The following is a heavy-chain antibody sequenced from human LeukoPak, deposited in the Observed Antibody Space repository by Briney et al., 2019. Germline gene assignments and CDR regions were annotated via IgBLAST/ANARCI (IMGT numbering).Heavy chain of an antibody. J-gene: IGHJ4*02. Sequence: ASVKVSCKVSGYTLPELSMHWVRQAPGKGLEWMGGFNPEDGETIYAQKFQGRVTMTEDTSTDTAYMELSSLRSEDTAVYYCATFPAQYSSSWYYFDYWGQGTLVTVSS. CDR2: FNPEDGET. D-gene: IGHD6-13*01. CDR3: ATFPAQYSSSWYYFDY. V-gene: IGHV1-24*01. CDR1: GYTLPELS.